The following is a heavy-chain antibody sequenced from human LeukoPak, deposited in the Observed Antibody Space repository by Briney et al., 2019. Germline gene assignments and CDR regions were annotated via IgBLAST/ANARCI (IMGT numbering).Heavy chain of an antibody. J-gene: IGHJ4*02. CDR1: GYSFTSYW. V-gene: IGHV5-51*01. Sequence: SGESLKISRKGSGYSFTSYWIGWVRQMPGKGLEWMGIIYPGDSGTRYSPSFQGQVTISADKSISTAYLQWSSLKASDTAMYYCARREPGDYGSYYFDYWGQGTLVTVSS. CDR3: ARREPGDYGSYYFDY. D-gene: IGHD4-17*01. CDR2: IYPGDSGT.